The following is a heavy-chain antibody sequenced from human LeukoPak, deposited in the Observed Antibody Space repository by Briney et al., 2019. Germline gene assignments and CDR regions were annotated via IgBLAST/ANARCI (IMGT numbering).Heavy chain of an antibody. D-gene: IGHD4-11*01. V-gene: IGHV4-39*07. CDR1: GGSISSSSYY. Sequence: PSETLSLTCTVSGGSISSSSYYWGWIRQPPGKGLEWIGSIYYSGSTYYNPSLKSRVTISVDTSKNQFSLKLSSVTAADTAVYYCARGNDYPDYWGQGTLVTVSS. J-gene: IGHJ4*02. CDR2: IYYSGST. CDR3: ARGNDYPDY.